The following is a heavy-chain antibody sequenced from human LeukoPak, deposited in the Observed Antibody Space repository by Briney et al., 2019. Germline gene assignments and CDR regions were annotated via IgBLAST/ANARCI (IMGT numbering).Heavy chain of an antibody. J-gene: IGHJ6*02. V-gene: IGHV3-21*01. CDR2: ISSGSSYI. D-gene: IGHD3-10*01. Sequence: GGSLRLSCAASGFTFSSYSMNWVRQAPGKGLEWVSSISSGSSYIYYADSVKGRFTISRDNAKNSLYLQMNSLRAEDTAVYYCAREGRLLWFGELSDYYYGMDVWGQGTTVTVSS. CDR1: GFTFSSYS. CDR3: AREGRLLWFGELSDYYYGMDV.